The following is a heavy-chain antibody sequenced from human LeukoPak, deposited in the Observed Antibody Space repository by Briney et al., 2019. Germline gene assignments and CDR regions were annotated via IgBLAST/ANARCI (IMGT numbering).Heavy chain of an antibody. CDR2: ISSSGSTI. Sequence: GGSLRLSCAASGFTFSDYYMSWIRQAPGKGLEWVSYISSSGSTIYYADSVKGRFTISRDNAKNSPYLQMNSLRAEDTAVYYCARLPSLYSSSSGFDYWGQGTLVTVSS. J-gene: IGHJ4*02. CDR1: GFTFSDYY. CDR3: ARLPSLYSSSSGFDY. D-gene: IGHD6-6*01. V-gene: IGHV3-11*04.